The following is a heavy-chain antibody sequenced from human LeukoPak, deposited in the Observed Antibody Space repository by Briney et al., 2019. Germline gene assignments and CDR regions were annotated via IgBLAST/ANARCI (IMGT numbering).Heavy chain of an antibody. J-gene: IGHJ3*02. Sequence: SETLSLTCTVSVGSISGYFWSWVRQAPGTGLDWIGHIYYSGSTDYNPSLKSRITISVDTSNQFSLMLTSVTAADTAVYYCARQSIAARRAFDIWGQGTMVTVSS. CDR3: ARQSIAARRAFDI. CDR2: IYYSGST. V-gene: IGHV4-59*08. CDR1: VGSISGYF. D-gene: IGHD6-6*01.